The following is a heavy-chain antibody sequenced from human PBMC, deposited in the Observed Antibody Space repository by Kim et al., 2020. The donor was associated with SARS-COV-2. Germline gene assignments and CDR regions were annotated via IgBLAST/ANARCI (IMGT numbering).Heavy chain of an antibody. J-gene: IGHJ4*02. D-gene: IGHD2-2*01. V-gene: IGHV7-4-1*02. Sequence: YAQGFTGRFVFSLDTSVSTAYLQISSLKAEDTAVYYCARGIVVVPAAMNYWGQGTLVTVSS. CDR3: ARGIVVVPAAMNY.